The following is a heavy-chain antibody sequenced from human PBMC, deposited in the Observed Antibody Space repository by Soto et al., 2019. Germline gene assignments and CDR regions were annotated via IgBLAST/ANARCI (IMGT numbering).Heavy chain of an antibody. D-gene: IGHD2-2*01. CDR1: GFTFTNSA. CDR3: AAARCGSTTCTHYLDY. V-gene: IGHV1-58*01. CDR2: ILYGRGNT. J-gene: IGHJ4*02. Sequence: SVNVSCKASGFTFTNSAVQWMRQARGQRLEWIGWILYGRGNTNYAQKFQERVTISRDVSTSTTYMELSSLRSEDTAVYYCAAARCGSTTCTHYLDYWGQGTLVTVSS.